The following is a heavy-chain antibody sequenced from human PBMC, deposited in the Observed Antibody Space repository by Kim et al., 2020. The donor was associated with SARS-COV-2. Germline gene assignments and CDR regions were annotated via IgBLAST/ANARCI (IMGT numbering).Heavy chain of an antibody. J-gene: IGHJ4*02. D-gene: IGHD3-22*01. Sequence: GGSLRLSCAASGFTFSIYTMNWVRQAPWKGLEWVSSITTSGNYMYYADSVKGRFTVSRDNAKNSLYLQMNSLRAEDTAIYYCARASAGIYYDSIYWGQGTLVTVSS. CDR3: ARASAGIYYDSIY. CDR2: ITTSGNYM. V-gene: IGHV3-21*01. CDR1: GFTFSIYT.